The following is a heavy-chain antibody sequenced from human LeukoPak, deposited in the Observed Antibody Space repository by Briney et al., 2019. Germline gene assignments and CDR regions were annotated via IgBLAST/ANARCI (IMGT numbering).Heavy chain of an antibody. Sequence: ASVKVSCKASGGAFSSYTISWVRQASGQGLEWMGRIIPILDIANYAQKFQGRATITADKSTSTAYMELSSLRSEDTAMYYCARSDGYGYNWFDPWGQGTLVTVSS. CDR2: IIPILDIA. CDR1: GGAFSSYT. D-gene: IGHD5-18*01. J-gene: IGHJ5*02. V-gene: IGHV1-69*02. CDR3: ARSDGYGYNWFDP.